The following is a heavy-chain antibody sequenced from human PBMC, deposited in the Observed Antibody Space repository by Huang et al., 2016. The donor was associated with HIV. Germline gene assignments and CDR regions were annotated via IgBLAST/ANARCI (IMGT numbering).Heavy chain of an antibody. Sequence: EVQLLEYGGGLVQPGGSLRLSCAASGFTFNSYAMGWVRPTQGKRLEGVSAISGRGGNTYYADSVKGRFTISRDNSKNTLFLQMSGLRAEDTAVYYCSRDDFWSGYSDYYGLDVWGQGTTVTVSS. CDR3: SRDDFWSGYSDYYGLDV. CDR1: GFTFNSYA. V-gene: IGHV3-23*01. D-gene: IGHD3-3*01. CDR2: ISGRGGNT. J-gene: IGHJ6*02.